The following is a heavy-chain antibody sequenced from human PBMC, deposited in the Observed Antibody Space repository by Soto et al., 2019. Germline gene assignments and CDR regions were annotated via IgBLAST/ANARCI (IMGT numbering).Heavy chain of an antibody. CDR1: GFTVSSNY. CDR3: ARDLYPGLDY. CDR2: IYSGGST. Sequence: EVQLVESGGGLVQPGGSLRLSCAASGFTVSSNYMSWVRQAPGKGLEWVSVIYSGGSTNYADSVKGRFTISRDNSKNSLYLQMNSLRAEETAVYYCARDLYPGLDYWGQGTLVTVSS. V-gene: IGHV3-66*01. D-gene: IGHD3-16*02. J-gene: IGHJ4*02.